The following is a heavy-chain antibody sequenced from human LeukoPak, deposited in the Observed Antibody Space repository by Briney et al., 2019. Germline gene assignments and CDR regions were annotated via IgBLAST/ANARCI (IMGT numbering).Heavy chain of an antibody. CDR3: AKWARNYGDYRAFDY. D-gene: IGHD4-17*01. V-gene: IGHV3-23*01. CDR1: GFTFSTYA. CDR2: ISGSGDST. J-gene: IGHJ4*02. Sequence: GGALRLSCAASGFTFSTYAMSWVRQAPGKGLEWVSSISGSGDSTYYGDSVKGRFTISRDNSKNTLLLQMHSLRAEDKDVYYCAKWARNYGDYRAFDYWGQGTLVTVSS.